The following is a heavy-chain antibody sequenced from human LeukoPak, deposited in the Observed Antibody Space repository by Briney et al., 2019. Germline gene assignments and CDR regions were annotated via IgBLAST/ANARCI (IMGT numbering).Heavy chain of an antibody. J-gene: IGHJ4*02. V-gene: IGHV3-15*01. Sequence: GGSLRLSCVDSGFTFTNAWMSWVRQAPGKGLEWIGRIKSKTDGETTNYAEPVRGRFTISRDDSKSAVYLQMNSLKIEDTAVYYCTTDLGTYYHGSQRLIPIDYWGQGTLVTVSS. CDR2: IKSKTDGETT. CDR1: GFTFTNAW. CDR3: TTDLGTYYHGSQRLIPIDY. D-gene: IGHD3-10*01.